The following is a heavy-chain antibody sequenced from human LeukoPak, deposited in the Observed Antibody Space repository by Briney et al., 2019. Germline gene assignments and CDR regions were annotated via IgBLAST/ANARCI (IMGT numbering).Heavy chain of an antibody. D-gene: IGHD3-22*01. CDR3: ARAARQGFTMIVVPFFYFDL. CDR1: GGSISSGASD. V-gene: IGHV4-31*03. Sequence: SQTLSLTCTVSGGSISSGASDWGWIRQHPKRGLGWVGYINHSGSTYYKPSLGSRVTMSVDTSKNQFSLELSSVTAADSAVYYCARAARQGFTMIVVPFFYFDLWGRGTLVTVSS. CDR2: INHSGST. J-gene: IGHJ2*01.